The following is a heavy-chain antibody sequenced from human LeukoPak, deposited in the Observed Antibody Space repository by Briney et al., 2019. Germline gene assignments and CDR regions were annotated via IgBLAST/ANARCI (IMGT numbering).Heavy chain of an antibody. J-gene: IGHJ6*02. Sequence: PGGSLRLPCTASGFTFSSYAMHWVRQAPGKGLEWVAVISYDGSNKYYADSVKGRFTISRDNSKNTLYLQMNSLRAEDTAVYYCAREPIVVVITSYYYYGMDVWGQGTTVTVSS. CDR2: ISYDGSNK. CDR1: GFTFSSYA. CDR3: AREPIVVVITSYYYYGMDV. D-gene: IGHD3-22*01. V-gene: IGHV3-30-3*01.